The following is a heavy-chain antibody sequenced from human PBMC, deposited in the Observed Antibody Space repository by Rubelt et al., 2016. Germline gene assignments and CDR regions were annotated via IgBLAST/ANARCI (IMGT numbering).Heavy chain of an antibody. CDR3: ATRGRYGVVVIV. V-gene: IGHV5-10-1*03. D-gene: IGHD2/OR15-2a*01. Sequence: EVQLVQSGAEVKKPGESLMISCKASGYSFTSYWISWVRQMPGKGLEWMGNIDPTDSYTNYSPSFQGHVTISADKSISTAYLQWTSLKASDTAMYYCATRGRYGVVVIVWGQGTLVTVSS. CDR1: GYSFTSYW. CDR2: IDPTDSYT. J-gene: IGHJ4*02.